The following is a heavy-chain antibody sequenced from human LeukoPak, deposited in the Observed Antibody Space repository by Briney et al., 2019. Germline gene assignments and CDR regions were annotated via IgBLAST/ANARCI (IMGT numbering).Heavy chain of an antibody. CDR2: ISAYNGNT. V-gene: IGHV1-18*01. Sequence: ASMKVSCKASGYTFTSYGISWVRQAPGQGLEWMGWISAYNGNTNYAQKLQDRVTMTTDTSTSTAYMELRSLRSDDTAVYYCARTNVYYYASSDYYPYFDYWAQGTLVTVSS. CDR3: ARTNVYYYASSDYYPYFDY. J-gene: IGHJ4*02. CDR1: GYTFTSYG. D-gene: IGHD3-22*01.